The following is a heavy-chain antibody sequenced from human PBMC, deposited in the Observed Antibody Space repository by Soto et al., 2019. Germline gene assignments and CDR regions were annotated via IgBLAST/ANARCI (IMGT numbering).Heavy chain of an antibody. V-gene: IGHV3-23*01. J-gene: IGHJ4*02. CDR3: AKVQWVVTAIRHFDY. CDR2: ISGSGGST. CDR1: GFTFSSYA. Sequence: GGSLRLSCAASGFTFSSYAMSWVRQAPGKGLEWVSAISGSGGSTYYADSVKGRSTISRDNSKNTLYLQMNSLRAEDTAVYYCAKVQWVVTAIRHFDYWGQGTLVTVSS. D-gene: IGHD2-21*02.